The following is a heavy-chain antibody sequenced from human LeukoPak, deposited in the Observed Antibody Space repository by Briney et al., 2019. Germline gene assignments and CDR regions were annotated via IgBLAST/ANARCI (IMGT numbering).Heavy chain of an antibody. CDR1: GYTFTGSY. J-gene: IGHJ5*02. D-gene: IGHD3-10*01. CDR3: ARPSGGSGRWGDNWFDP. V-gene: IGHV1-2*02. CDR2: INLNSGGT. Sequence: GASVKVSCKASGYTFTGSYMHWVRQAPGQGLEWVGWINLNSGGTNYAQKFQGRVTMTRDTSNSTAYMELSSLRSDDTAVYYCARPSGGSGRWGDNWFDPWGQGTLVTVSS.